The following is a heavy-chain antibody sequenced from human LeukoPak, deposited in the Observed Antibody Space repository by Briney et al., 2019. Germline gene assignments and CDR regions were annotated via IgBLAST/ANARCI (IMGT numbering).Heavy chain of an antibody. V-gene: IGHV3-48*01. D-gene: IGHD3-10*01. CDR2: ISSSSSTI. Sequence: GGSLRLSCAASGFTFSSYGMTWVRQAPGKGLEWVSYISSSSSTIYYADSVKGRFTISRDNAKNSLYLQLNSLRAEDTAVYYCARANMVRGVGLFFDRNWFDPWGQGTLVTVSS. J-gene: IGHJ5*02. CDR3: ARANMVRGVGLFFDRNWFDP. CDR1: GFTFSSYG.